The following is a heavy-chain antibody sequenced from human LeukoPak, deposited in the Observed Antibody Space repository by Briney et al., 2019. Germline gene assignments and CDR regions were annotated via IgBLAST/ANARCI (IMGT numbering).Heavy chain of an antibody. Sequence: GGSLRLSCAASGFTFSRYWMHWVRQAPGKGLVWVSRISGDARTTTYADSVKGRFTIFRDNAKNTLYLQMNSLRAEDTALYYCVRDRAVVGTEDFYFDFWGQGTLVTVSS. J-gene: IGHJ4*02. CDR2: ISGDARTT. CDR1: GFTFSRYW. D-gene: IGHD6-19*01. V-gene: IGHV3-74*01. CDR3: VRDRAVVGTEDFYFDF.